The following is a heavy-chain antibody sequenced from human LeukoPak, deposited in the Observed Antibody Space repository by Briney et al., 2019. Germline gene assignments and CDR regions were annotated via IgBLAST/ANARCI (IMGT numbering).Heavy chain of an antibody. CDR2: IYHSGST. J-gene: IGHJ5*02. CDR1: GGSISSYY. D-gene: IGHD6-13*01. CDR3: ARGGAGYSSSWGLYNWFDP. Sequence: SETLSLTCTVSGGSISSYYWSWIRQPPGKGLEWIGYIYHSGSTYYNPSLKSRVTISVDRSKNQFSLKLSSVTAADTAVYYCARGGAGYSSSWGLYNWFDPWGQGTLVTVSS. V-gene: IGHV4-59*12.